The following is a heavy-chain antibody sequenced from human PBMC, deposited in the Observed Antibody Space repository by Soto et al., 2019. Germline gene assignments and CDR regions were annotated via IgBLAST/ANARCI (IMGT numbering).Heavy chain of an antibody. CDR3: ARGWGIEAAGSDY. Sequence: SETLSLTCTVSGGSISSSNWWSWVRQPPGKGLEWIGEIYHSGSTNYNPSLKSRVTISVDKSKNQFSLKLNSLTAADPAAYYCARGWGIEAAGSDYWGEGTLVTVSS. V-gene: IGHV4-4*02. J-gene: IGHJ4*02. D-gene: IGHD6-13*01. CDR2: IYHSGST. CDR1: GGSISSSNW.